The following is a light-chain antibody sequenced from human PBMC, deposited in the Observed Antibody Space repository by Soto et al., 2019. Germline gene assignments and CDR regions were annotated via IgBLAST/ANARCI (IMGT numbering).Light chain of an antibody. CDR1: QTISTY. CDR2: DVS. Sequence: DIQMTQSPSSLSSAVVDRFTISFRASQTISTYLHWYQHKPGRAPRLLISDVSTLQSGVPGRFRGSGSETEFTLTITYVQPEDFATYYCQQGYSIHALTFGGGTKVDIK. CDR3: QQGYSIHALT. V-gene: IGKV1-39*01. J-gene: IGKJ4*01.